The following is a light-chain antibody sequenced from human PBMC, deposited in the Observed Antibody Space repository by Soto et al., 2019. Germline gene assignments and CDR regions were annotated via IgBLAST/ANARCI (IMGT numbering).Light chain of an antibody. CDR2: DAS. J-gene: IGKJ5*01. CDR3: QQRSNWPVT. Sequence: EIVVTQSPATLSVSPGGRATLSCRASQSIGDTLAWYQQKPGQAPRLLIYDASNRATGIPARFSGSGSGTDFTLTISSLEPEDFAVYYCQQRSNWPVTFGQGTRLEIK. CDR1: QSIGDT. V-gene: IGKV3-11*01.